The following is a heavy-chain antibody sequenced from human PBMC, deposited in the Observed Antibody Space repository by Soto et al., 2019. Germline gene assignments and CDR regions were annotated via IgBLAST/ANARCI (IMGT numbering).Heavy chain of an antibody. V-gene: IGHV4-59*01. Sequence: SETLSLTCTVSSAPITKYYWGWVRQAPGRGLEWIGFTHHSGYISYSPSLKSRVTISVDPSKNQFSLKLSSVTTADTAVYYCARVVDRFVVVPAATAFDIWGQGTMVTVSS. J-gene: IGHJ3*02. CDR1: SAPITKYY. D-gene: IGHD2-2*01. CDR2: THHSGYI. CDR3: ARVVDRFVVVPAATAFDI.